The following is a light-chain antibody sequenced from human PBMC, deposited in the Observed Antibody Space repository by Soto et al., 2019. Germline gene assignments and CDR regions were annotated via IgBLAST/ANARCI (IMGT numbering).Light chain of an antibody. CDR2: DAS. CDR3: QQRSNWPRT. V-gene: IGKV3-11*01. J-gene: IGKJ1*01. Sequence: EIVMTQSPATLSVSPGERVALSCRASQSVSSNLAWYQQKPGQAPRLLIYDASSRATGTPARFSGSGSGTDFTLTISSLEPEDFAVYYCQQRSNWPRTFGQGTKVDIK. CDR1: QSVSSN.